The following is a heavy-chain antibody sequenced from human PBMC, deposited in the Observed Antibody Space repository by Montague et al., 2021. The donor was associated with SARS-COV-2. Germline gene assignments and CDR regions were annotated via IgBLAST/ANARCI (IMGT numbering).Heavy chain of an antibody. CDR2: MNSDVSST. CDR1: GFTFSSYW. Sequence: SLRLSCAASGFTFSSYWMHWVRQAPGKGLVWVSRMNSDVSSTSYTDSVKGRFTISRDNAKNTLYLQMNSLRAEDTAVYYCARDWLDYGSGRSPENWFDPWGQGTMVIVSS. J-gene: IGHJ5*02. V-gene: IGHV3-74*01. D-gene: IGHD3-10*01. CDR3: ARDWLDYGSGRSPENWFDP.